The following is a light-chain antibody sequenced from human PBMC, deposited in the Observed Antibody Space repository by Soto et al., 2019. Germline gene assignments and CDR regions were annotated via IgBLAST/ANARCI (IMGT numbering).Light chain of an antibody. J-gene: IGKJ1*01. Sequence: DIVMTQSPDSLAVSLGERATINCKSSQSLLYSSNNKNYLAWYQQKPGQPPKLIIYWASTRESGVPDRFSGSGSGTDFTPTISSLQAEDVAVYYCQQYYDTPWTFGQGTKVEIK. V-gene: IGKV4-1*01. CDR2: WAS. CDR3: QQYYDTPWT. CDR1: QSLLYSSNNKNY.